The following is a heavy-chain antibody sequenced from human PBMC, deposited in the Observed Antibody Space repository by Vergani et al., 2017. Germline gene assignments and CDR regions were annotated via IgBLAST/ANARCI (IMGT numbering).Heavy chain of an antibody. D-gene: IGHD2-2*01. J-gene: IGHJ6*03. CDR1: GYTFTSYG. V-gene: IGHV1-18*01. CDR2: ISAYNGNT. Sequence: QVQLVQSGAEVKKPGASVKVSCKASGYTFTSYGISWVRQAPGQGLEWMGWISAYNGNTNYAQKLQGRVTMTTDTSTSTAYMELRSLRSDDTAVYYCARDPSGYCGSASCLYYYYYMDVWGKGTTVTVSS. CDR3: ARDPSGYCGSASCLYYYYYMDV.